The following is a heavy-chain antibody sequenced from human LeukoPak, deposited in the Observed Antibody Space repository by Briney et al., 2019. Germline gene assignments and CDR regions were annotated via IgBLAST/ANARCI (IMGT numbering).Heavy chain of an antibody. CDR1: GFTFDDYA. J-gene: IGHJ5*02. V-gene: IGHV3-9*01. Sequence: PGRSLRLSCAASGFTFDDYAMHWVRQAPGKGLEWVSGISWNSGSIGYADSVKGRFTISRDNAKNSLYLQMKSLRAEDTALYYCAKGHYGSQYSWFDPWGQGTLVTVSS. D-gene: IGHD3-10*01. CDR2: ISWNSGSI. CDR3: AKGHYGSQYSWFDP.